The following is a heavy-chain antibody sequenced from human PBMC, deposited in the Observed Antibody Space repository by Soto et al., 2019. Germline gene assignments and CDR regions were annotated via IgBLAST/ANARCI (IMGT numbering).Heavy chain of an antibody. Sequence: QVQLVESGGGVVQPGRSLRLSCAASGFTFSSYGMHWVRQAPGKGLEWVAVIWYDGSNKYYADSVKGRFTISRDNSKNTLYLQMNSLRAEDTAVYYCARDPPLPYGDWGRYFDLWGRGTLVTVSS. J-gene: IGHJ2*01. V-gene: IGHV3-33*01. CDR1: GFTFSSYG. D-gene: IGHD4-17*01. CDR3: ARDPPLPYGDWGRYFDL. CDR2: IWYDGSNK.